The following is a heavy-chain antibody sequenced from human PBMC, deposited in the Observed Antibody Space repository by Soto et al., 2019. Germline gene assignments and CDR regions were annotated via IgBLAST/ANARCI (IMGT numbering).Heavy chain of an antibody. CDR3: ARDRGDYFFDY. CDR2: INPNSGGT. CDR1: CYTYACYG. J-gene: IGHJ4*02. Sequence: ASVKVSWKASCYTYACYGLRWGPQAPGQGLEWMGWINPNSGGTNYAQKFQGWVTMTRDTSISTAYMELSRLRSDDTAVYYCARDRGDYFFDYWSQGTLDTVSS. V-gene: IGHV1-2*04. D-gene: IGHD2-21*02.